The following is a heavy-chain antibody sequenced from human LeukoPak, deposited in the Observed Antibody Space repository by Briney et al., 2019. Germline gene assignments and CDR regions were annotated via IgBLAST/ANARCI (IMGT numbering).Heavy chain of an antibody. CDR3: AKERVAAAGGGYFDY. D-gene: IGHD2-8*02. V-gene: IGHV3-7*03. Sequence: PGGSLRLSCAASGFTFSTYWMNWFRQTPGKGLEWVAKIKADGGEKDHVASVKGRFTISRDNAKNSLYLQMNSLRAEDTALYYCAKERVAAAGGGYFDYWGQGTLVTVSS. J-gene: IGHJ4*02. CDR2: IKADGGEK. CDR1: GFTFSTYW.